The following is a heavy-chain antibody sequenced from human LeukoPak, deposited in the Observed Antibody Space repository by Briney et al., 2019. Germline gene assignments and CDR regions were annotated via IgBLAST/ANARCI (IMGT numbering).Heavy chain of an antibody. V-gene: IGHV3-30*18. CDR2: ISYDGSNK. J-gene: IGHJ4*02. Sequence: GGSLRLSCAASGFTFSIYGMHWVRQAPGKGLEWVAVISYDGSNKYYADSVKGRFTISRDNSKNTLYLQMNSLRAEDTAVYYCAKLYSNYVYFDYWGQGTLVTVSS. CDR3: AKLYSNYVYFDY. CDR1: GFTFSIYG. D-gene: IGHD4-11*01.